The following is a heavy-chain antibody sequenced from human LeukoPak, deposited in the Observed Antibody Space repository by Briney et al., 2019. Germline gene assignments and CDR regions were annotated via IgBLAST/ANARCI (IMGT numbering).Heavy chain of an antibody. Sequence: GGSLRLSCVGSGFTFSSYAMHWVRQAPGKGPEYVSAISNNGGSTYYANSVKGRFTISRDNSKNTLDLQMGSLRAEDMAVYYCARAGGYGSGSYYYYGMDVWGQGTTVTVSS. D-gene: IGHD3-10*01. V-gene: IGHV3-64*01. J-gene: IGHJ6*02. CDR3: ARAGGYGSGSYYYYGMDV. CDR1: GFTFSSYA. CDR2: ISNNGGST.